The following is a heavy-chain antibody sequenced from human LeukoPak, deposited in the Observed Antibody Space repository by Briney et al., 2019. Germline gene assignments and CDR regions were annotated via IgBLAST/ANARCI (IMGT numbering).Heavy chain of an antibody. CDR3: AKGHGSTWYDGLYYFDY. Sequence: PGGSLRLSCAASGFTFSSHAMVWVRQAPGKGLEWVSGISGSGGFTYYTDSLKGRFNISRDNSKNMLYLQMNSLRVEDTAVYYCAKGHGSTWYDGLYYFDYWGQGTLVTVSS. D-gene: IGHD6-13*01. CDR2: ISGSGGFT. V-gene: IGHV3-23*01. J-gene: IGHJ4*02. CDR1: GFTFSSHA.